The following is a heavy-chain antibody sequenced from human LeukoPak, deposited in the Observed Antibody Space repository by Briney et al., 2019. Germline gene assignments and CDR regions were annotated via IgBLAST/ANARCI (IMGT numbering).Heavy chain of an antibody. V-gene: IGHV4-59*03. D-gene: IGHD3-16*01. CDR2: IYYIGST. Sequence: NSSETLSLTCTVSGGSISTYYWSWIRQPPGKGLEWIGYIYYIGSTNYNPSLKSRVTISVDTSNNQFSLKLSSVTAADTAVYYCAASKLRTRAFDIWGQGTLVTVSS. CDR3: AASKLRTRAFDI. J-gene: IGHJ3*02. CDR1: GGSISTYY.